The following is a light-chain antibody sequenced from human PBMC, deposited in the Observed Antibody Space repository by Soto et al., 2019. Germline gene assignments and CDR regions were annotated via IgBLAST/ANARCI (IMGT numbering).Light chain of an antibody. CDR3: QQFGSYPRT. Sequence: EIVLTQSPGTLSLSPGGRATLSCRASQSVRNNYLAWYQQKPGQAPRFLIYATSNRATGIPDRFSGGGSGTDFTLTISRLEPEDFAVYYCQQFGSYPRTFGGGTKVDIK. J-gene: IGKJ4*01. CDR1: QSVRNNY. V-gene: IGKV3-20*01. CDR2: ATS.